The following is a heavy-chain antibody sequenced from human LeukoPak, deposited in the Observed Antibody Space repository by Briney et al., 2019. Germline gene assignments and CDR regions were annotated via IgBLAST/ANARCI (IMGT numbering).Heavy chain of an antibody. D-gene: IGHD3-10*01. CDR2: ISGSGGST. Sequence: GGSLRLSCAASGFTFSSYAMSWVRQAPGKGLEWVSAISGSGGSTYYADSVKGRFTISRDNSKNTLYLQMNSLRAEDTAVYYCAKVPWSRIRGDYYFDYWGQGTLVTVSS. CDR3: AKVPWSRIRGDYYFDY. J-gene: IGHJ4*02. V-gene: IGHV3-23*01. CDR1: GFTFSSYA.